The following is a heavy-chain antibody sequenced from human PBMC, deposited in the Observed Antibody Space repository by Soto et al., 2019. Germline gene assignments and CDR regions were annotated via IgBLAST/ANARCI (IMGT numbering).Heavy chain of an antibody. V-gene: IGHV1-18*01. D-gene: IGHD3-16*01. Sequence: QVQLVQSGAEVKKPGASVKVSCKASGYTFTSYGISWVRQVPGQGLEWMGWISAYNGNTNYAQKLQGRVTMTTDTSTSTAYMELRSLRSDDTAVYYCARDQGPPYDYIAHAFDIWGQGTMVTVSS. J-gene: IGHJ3*02. CDR2: ISAYNGNT. CDR1: GYTFTSYG. CDR3: ARDQGPPYDYIAHAFDI.